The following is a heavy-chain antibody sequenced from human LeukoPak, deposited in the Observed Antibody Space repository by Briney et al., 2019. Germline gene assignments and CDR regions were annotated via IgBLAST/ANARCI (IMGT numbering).Heavy chain of an antibody. CDR2: IVVGSGNT. D-gene: IGHD3-22*01. J-gene: IGHJ6*02. CDR3: AADLVYYDSSGYRIGPRGYYYGMDV. Sequence: SVKVSCKASGFTFTSSAVQWVRQARGQRLEWIGWIVVGSGNTNYAQKFQERVTITRDTSTSTAYMELSSLRSEDTAVYYCAADLVYYDSSGYRIGPRGYYYGMDVWGQGTTVTVSS. CDR1: GFTFTSSA. V-gene: IGHV1-58*01.